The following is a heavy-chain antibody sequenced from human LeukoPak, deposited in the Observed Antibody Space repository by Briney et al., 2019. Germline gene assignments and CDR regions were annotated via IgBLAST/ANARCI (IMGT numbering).Heavy chain of an antibody. V-gene: IGHV3-33*01. D-gene: IGHD4-17*01. CDR1: GFTFSSYG. J-gene: IGHJ4*02. CDR2: IWYDGSNK. Sequence: GGSLRLSCAASGFTFSSYGMHWVRQAPGKGLEWVAVIWYDGSNKYYADSVKGRFTISRDNSKNTLYLQMNSLRAEDTAVYYCARDLSGDYEEYYFDYWGQGTLVTVSS. CDR3: ARDLSGDYEEYYFDY.